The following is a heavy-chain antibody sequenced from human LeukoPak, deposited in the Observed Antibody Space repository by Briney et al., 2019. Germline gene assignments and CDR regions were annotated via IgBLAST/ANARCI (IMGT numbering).Heavy chain of an antibody. Sequence: GGSLRLSCAASGFTFSSYGMSWVRQAPGKGLEWVSVIYSCGSTYYADPVKGRFTISRDNSKNTLYLQMNSLRAEDTAVYYCARRGYSYGYWYFDYWGQGTLVTVSS. CDR1: GFTFSSYG. V-gene: IGHV3-66*04. CDR3: ARRGYSYGYWYFDY. D-gene: IGHD5-18*01. CDR2: IYSCGST. J-gene: IGHJ4*02.